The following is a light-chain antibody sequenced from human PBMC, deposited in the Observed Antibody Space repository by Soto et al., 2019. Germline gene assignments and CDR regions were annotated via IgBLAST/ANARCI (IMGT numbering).Light chain of an antibody. CDR2: RNN. CDR1: SSNIGSNY. CDR3: AAWDDSLSGVV. V-gene: IGLV1-47*01. J-gene: IGLJ2*01. Sequence: QSALTQLPSASGTPGQRVTISCSGSSSNIGSNYVYWYQQLPGTVPQLLIYRNNERPSGVPDRFSGSKSGTSASLAISGLRSEDEADYYCAAWDDSLSGVVFGGGTKLTVL.